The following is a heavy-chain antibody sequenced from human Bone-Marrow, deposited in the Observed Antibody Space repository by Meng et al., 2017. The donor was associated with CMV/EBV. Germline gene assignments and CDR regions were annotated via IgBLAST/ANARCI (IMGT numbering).Heavy chain of an antibody. V-gene: IGHV3-74*01. CDR2: INGDGSAT. D-gene: IGHD2-2*01. CDR1: ALTFSAYY. CDR3: ARGGVPAANDY. Sequence: SCAASALTFSAYYMHWVRPAQGKGLVWVSDINGDGSATRYADYVRGRFTISRDNAKNTLYLQMNSLRAEDTAVYYCARGGVPAANDYWGQGTLVTVSS. J-gene: IGHJ4*02.